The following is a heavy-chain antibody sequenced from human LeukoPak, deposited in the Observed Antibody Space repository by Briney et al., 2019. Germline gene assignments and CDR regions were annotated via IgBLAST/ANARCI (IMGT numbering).Heavy chain of an antibody. V-gene: IGHV4-59*01. Sequence: PSETLSLTCAVYGGSFSGYYWSWIRQPPGKGLEWIGYIYYSGSTNYNPSLKSRVTISVDTSKNQFSLKLSSVTAADTAVYYCARCTAGITIFGVAAAEPYYFDYWGQGTLVTVSS. D-gene: IGHD3-3*01. CDR1: GGSFSGYY. J-gene: IGHJ4*02. CDR2: IYYSGST. CDR3: ARCTAGITIFGVAAAEPYYFDY.